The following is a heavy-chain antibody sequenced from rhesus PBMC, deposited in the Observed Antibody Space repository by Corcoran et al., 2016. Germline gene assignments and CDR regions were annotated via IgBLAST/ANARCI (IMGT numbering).Heavy chain of an antibody. V-gene: IGHV4-165*01. CDR3: ARSGVGNYYGLDS. D-gene: IGHD4-35*01. CDR1: GGSVSGYY. J-gene: IGHJ6*01. Sequence: QVQLQESGPGLVKPSETLSLTCAVSGGSVSGYYWGWLRQPPGKGLVWIGYSSGSRRSTDTTPAHKSRFPISPATSKNQFSLKLSSVTAADTAVYYCARSGVGNYYGLDSWGQGVVVTVSS. CDR2: SSGSRRST.